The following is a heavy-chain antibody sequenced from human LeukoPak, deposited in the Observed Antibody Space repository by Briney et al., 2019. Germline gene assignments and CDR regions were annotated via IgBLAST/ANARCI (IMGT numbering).Heavy chain of an antibody. Sequence: GGSLRLSCSASGFTFTNYGMSWVRQAPGKGLEWVAGLSGNGDGQFYADSVEGRFTISRDISNNIWYLQMNSPRAEDTAVYYCAKGCQCPSGLSSWFDPRGQGTLVAVSS. V-gene: IGHV3-23*01. CDR2: LSGNGDGQ. D-gene: IGHD1-14*01. J-gene: IGHJ5*02. CDR1: GFTFTNYG. CDR3: AKGCQCPSGLSSWFDP.